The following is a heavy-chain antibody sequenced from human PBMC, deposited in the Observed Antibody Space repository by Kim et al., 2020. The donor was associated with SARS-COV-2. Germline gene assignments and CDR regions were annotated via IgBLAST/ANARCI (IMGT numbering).Heavy chain of an antibody. V-gene: IGHV4-31*02. Sequence: IPSRKTRVTISVDTSNNQFSLKLGSVTAADMAVYYCAREGAVTTPAFDIWGQGTMVTVSS. J-gene: IGHJ3*02. CDR3: AREGAVTTPAFDI. D-gene: IGHD4-17*01.